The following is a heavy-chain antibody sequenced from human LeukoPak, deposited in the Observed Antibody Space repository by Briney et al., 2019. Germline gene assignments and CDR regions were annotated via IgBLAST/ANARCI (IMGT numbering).Heavy chain of an antibody. CDR2: ISYDGSNK. CDR1: GFTFSSYA. J-gene: IGHJ4*02. CDR3: ARGHHYYDSSAYYY. V-gene: IGHV3-30-3*01. Sequence: GGSLRLSCAASGFTFSSYAMHWVRQAPGKGLEWVAVISYDGSNKYYADSVKGRFTISRDNSKNTLYLQMNSLRAEDTAVYYCARGHHYYDSSAYYYWGQGTLVTVSS. D-gene: IGHD3-22*01.